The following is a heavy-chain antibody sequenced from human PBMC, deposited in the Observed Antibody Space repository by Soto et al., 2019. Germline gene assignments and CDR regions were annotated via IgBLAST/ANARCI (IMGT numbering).Heavy chain of an antibody. CDR2: IYSHGTT. Sequence: QVQLQESGPGLVKPSETLSLTCTVSGGSISSYYWSWIRQPAGKGLEGIGRIYSHGTTNYNPSLKSRVTVSVDTSKNQLSLRLTSMTAADTAVYYCAREEDYYGSGSYYNKYNWFDPWGQGTLVTVSS. CDR1: GGSISSYY. D-gene: IGHD3-10*01. CDR3: AREEDYYGSGSYYNKYNWFDP. V-gene: IGHV4-4*07. J-gene: IGHJ5*02.